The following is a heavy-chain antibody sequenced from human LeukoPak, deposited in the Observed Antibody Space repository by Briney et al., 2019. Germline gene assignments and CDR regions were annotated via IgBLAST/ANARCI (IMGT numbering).Heavy chain of an antibody. V-gene: IGHV3-30*04. J-gene: IGHJ4*02. Sequence: PGGSLGLSCAASGFTFSSYAMHWVRQAPGKGLEWVAVISYDGSNKYYADSVKGRFTISRDKSKNTLYLQMNSLRAEDTAVYYCARVPGYDSSGYFDYWGQGTLVTVSS. CDR1: GFTFSSYA. CDR3: ARVPGYDSSGYFDY. D-gene: IGHD3-22*01. CDR2: ISYDGSNK.